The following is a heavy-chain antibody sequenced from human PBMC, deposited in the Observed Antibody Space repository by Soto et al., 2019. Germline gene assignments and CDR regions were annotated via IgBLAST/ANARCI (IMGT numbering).Heavy chain of an antibody. CDR3: ARGSGIAAVYGMDV. Sequence: QVQLQQWGAGLLKPSETLSLTCAVYGGSFSGYYWSWIRQPPGKGLEWIGEINHSGSTNYNPSLKSRVTISVDTSKNQFSLKLSSVTAADTAVYYCARGSGIAAVYGMDVWGQGTTVTVSS. CDR1: GGSFSGYY. V-gene: IGHV4-34*01. J-gene: IGHJ6*02. D-gene: IGHD6-13*01. CDR2: INHSGST.